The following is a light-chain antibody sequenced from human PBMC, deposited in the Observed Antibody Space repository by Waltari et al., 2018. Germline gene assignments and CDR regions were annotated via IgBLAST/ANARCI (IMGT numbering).Light chain of an antibody. Sequence: EIVMTQSPATLSVFPGERATLSCRASQSVRSNLAWYQQRPGQAPRLRSYGASTRATGIPARFSGSGSGTDFTLTISSLQSEDFAVYYCQHYNSRPLTFGGGTKVEMK. J-gene: IGKJ4*01. CDR2: GAS. CDR1: QSVRSN. V-gene: IGKV3-15*01. CDR3: QHYNSRPLT.